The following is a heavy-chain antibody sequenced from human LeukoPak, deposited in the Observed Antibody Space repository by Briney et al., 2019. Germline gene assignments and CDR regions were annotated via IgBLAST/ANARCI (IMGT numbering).Heavy chain of an antibody. CDR1: GGTFSSYA. Sequence: ASVKGSCKASGGTFSSYAIRWVRQAPGQGLEWMGRSIPILGIANYAQKSHGRVTTTADKPTSTAYMELSSLRSADTAVYYCARMPFPGYCSSTSCLNWFDPWGQGTLVTVSS. V-gene: IGHV1-69*04. D-gene: IGHD2-2*01. CDR3: ARMPFPGYCSSTSCLNWFDP. J-gene: IGHJ5*02. CDR2: SIPILGIA.